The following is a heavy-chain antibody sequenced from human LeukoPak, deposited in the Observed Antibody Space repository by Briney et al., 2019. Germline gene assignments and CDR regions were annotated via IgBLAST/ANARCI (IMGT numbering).Heavy chain of an antibody. D-gene: IGHD3-16*01. J-gene: IGHJ2*01. Sequence: AASVKVSCKASGGTFGTYAVYWVRQAPGQGLEWMGGIITVFGTPKHAQKFQGRLTITTDDPTGTAYMELNSLTSDDTAVYYCARGDYALAPADRYFDLWGRGTQVIVSS. CDR1: GGTFGTYA. CDR3: ARGDYALAPADRYFDL. CDR2: IITVFGTP. V-gene: IGHV1-69*05.